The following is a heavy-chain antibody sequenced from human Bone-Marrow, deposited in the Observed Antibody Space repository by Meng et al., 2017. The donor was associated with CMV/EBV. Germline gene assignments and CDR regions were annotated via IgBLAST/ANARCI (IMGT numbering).Heavy chain of an antibody. CDR2: INHSGST. D-gene: IGHD3-16*01. CDR3: ARGLGI. Sequence: GSLRLSCAVYGGSFSGYYWSWIRQPPGKGLEWIGEINHSGSTNYNPSLKSRVTISVDTSKNQFSLKLSSVTAADTAVYYCARGLGIWGPGNLV. V-gene: IGHV4-34*01. CDR1: GGSFSGYY. J-gene: IGHJ4*02.